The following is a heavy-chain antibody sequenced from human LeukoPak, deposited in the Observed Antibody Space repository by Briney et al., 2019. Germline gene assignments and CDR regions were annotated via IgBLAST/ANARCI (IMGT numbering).Heavy chain of an antibody. J-gene: IGHJ4*02. D-gene: IGHD1-26*01. Sequence: PSETLSLTCTVSGVSISSYYWSWIRQPPGKGLEWIGYIIDNGNTHYNPSLKSRVTISVDTSKNQFSLKLSSVTAADTAVYYCVRHGGSYSLDYWGQGTLVTVSS. CDR3: VRHGGSYSLDY. CDR1: GVSISSYY. CDR2: IIDNGNT. V-gene: IGHV4-59*08.